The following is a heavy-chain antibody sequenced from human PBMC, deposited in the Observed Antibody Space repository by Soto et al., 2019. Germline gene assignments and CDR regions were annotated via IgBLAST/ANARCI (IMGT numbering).Heavy chain of an antibody. CDR2: ISGYNGNT. V-gene: IGHV1-18*01. CDR1: GYTFTSDG. CDR3: AREREGLYYGSGLPPGY. Sequence: ASVKVSCKASGYTFTSDGISWVRQAPGQGLEWMGWISGYNGNTNYAQKLQGRVTMTTDTSTSTAYMELRSLRSDDTAVYYCAREREGLYYGSGLPPGYWGQGTLVTVS. J-gene: IGHJ4*02. D-gene: IGHD3-10*01.